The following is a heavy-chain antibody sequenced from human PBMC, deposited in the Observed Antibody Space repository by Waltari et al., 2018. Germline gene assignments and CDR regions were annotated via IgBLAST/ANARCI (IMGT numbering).Heavy chain of an antibody. Sequence: QVQLVQSGPEVKKPGSSVKVSCKGSGGIFSSQAINWVRQAPGQGLEGMGRIVPIVGLVNYAQKCQGRVSITADKFTSIAYMELSGLRSEDTAVYYCARSGVAVAGSYFDYWGQGALVTVSS. CDR2: IVPIVGLV. D-gene: IGHD6-19*01. CDR1: GGIFSSQA. J-gene: IGHJ4*02. V-gene: IGHV1-69*04. CDR3: ARSGVAVAGSYFDY.